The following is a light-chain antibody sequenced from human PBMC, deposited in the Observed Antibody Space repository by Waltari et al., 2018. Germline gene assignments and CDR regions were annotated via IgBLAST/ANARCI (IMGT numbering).Light chain of an antibody. CDR1: QSVTSNY. J-gene: IGKJ1*01. CDR3: QQLGSSPWT. CDR2: RAS. V-gene: IGKV3-20*01. Sequence: EIVLTQSPGTLSLSPGERATLSCRASQSVTSNYLAWYQQKPGQAPRLLVYRASSRFTGILDRFSGSGSGTEFSLTISRVEPEDFAVYYCQQLGSSPWTFGQGTRIEIK.